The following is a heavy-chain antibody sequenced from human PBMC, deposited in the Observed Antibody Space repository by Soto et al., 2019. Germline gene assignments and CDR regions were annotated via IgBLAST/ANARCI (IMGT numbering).Heavy chain of an antibody. J-gene: IGHJ4*02. Sequence: PGGSLRLSCAASGFTFDDYGMSWVLQAPGKGLEWVAGINWHGGSTGYADSVKGRFTISRDNAKNSLYLQMNSLRAEDTALYYCARYIGSSGYYSKYYFDYWGKGTLVTVSS. CDR1: GFTFDDYG. V-gene: IGHV3-20*04. D-gene: IGHD3-22*01. CDR2: INWHGGST. CDR3: ARYIGSSGYYSKYYFDY.